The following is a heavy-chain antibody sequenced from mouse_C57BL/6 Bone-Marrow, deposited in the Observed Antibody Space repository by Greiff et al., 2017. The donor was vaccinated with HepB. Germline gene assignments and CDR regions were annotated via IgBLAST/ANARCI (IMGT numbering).Heavy chain of an antibody. CDR1: GFTFSSYA. V-gene: IGHV5-9-1*02. J-gene: IGHJ4*01. CDR3: TRALLWPHAMYY. Sequence: EVKVIESGEGLVKPGGSLKLSCAASGFTFSSYAMSWVRQTPEKRLEWVAYISSGGDYIYYADTVKGRFTISRDNARNTLYLQMSSLKSEDTAMYYCTRALLWPHAMYYWGQRTSLTVSS. CDR2: ISSGGDYI. D-gene: IGHD2-10*01.